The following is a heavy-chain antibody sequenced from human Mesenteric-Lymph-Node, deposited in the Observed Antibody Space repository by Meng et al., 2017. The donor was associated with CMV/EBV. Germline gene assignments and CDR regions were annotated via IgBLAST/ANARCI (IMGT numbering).Heavy chain of an antibody. CDR3: ARGRTEVYWGFFLGQTHHNPLDY. J-gene: IGHJ4*02. Sequence: ASVKVSCKASGYTFTSYDINWVRQATGQGLEWMGWMNPNSGNTGYAQKFQGRVTITRNTSISTAYMELSSLRSEDTAVYYCARGRTEVYWGFFLGQTHHNPLDYWGQGTLVTVSS. V-gene: IGHV1-8*03. D-gene: IGHD1-26*01. CDR2: MNPNSGNT. CDR1: GYTFTSYD.